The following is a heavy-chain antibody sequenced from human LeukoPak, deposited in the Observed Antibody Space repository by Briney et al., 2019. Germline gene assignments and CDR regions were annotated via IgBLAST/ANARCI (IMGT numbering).Heavy chain of an antibody. CDR1: GGSISSGGSIGSFY. J-gene: IGHJ4*02. CDR3: ARDGWPYYFDY. Sequence: SETMSLTCTVSGGSISSGGSIGSFYWSWIRQPAGKGLEWIGRIDAGGSTNYNPSLRGRVTISVDPSKNQFSLKLSSVTAADTAVYYCARDGWPYYFDYWGQGILVTVSS. V-gene: IGHV4-61*02. CDR2: IDAGGST. D-gene: IGHD6-19*01.